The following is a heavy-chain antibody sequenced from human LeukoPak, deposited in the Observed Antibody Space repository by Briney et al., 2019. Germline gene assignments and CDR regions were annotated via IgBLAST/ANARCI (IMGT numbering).Heavy chain of an antibody. CDR3: ATAITMVRGTWHDY. CDR1: GYTLTELS. J-gene: IGHJ4*02. D-gene: IGHD3-10*01. V-gene: IGHV1-24*01. CDR2: FDPEDGET. Sequence: ASVKVSCKVSGYTLTELSMHWVRQAPGKGLEWMGGFDPEDGETIYAQKFQGRVTMTEDTSTDTAYMELSSLRSEDTAVYYCATAITMVRGTWHDYWGQGTLVTVSS.